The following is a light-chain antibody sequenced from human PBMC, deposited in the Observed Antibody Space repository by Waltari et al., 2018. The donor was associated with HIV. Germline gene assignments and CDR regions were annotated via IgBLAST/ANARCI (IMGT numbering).Light chain of an antibody. CDR2: LNSDGSH. V-gene: IGLV4-69*01. J-gene: IGLJ3*02. Sequence: QVVLTQSPSASAPLGTSVNLTCTLNSGHSSYATTWHQQQPEKGPRYLMKLNSDGSHSQGDGIPERFSGSSSGSQSYLSISSLQSEDEADYYCQTWGTGGVFGGGTKLTVL. CDR3: QTWGTGGV. CDR1: SGHSSYA.